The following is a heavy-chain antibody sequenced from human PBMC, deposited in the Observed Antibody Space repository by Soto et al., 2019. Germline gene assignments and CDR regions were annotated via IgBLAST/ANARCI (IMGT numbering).Heavy chain of an antibody. CDR2: IIPMFDST. J-gene: IGHJ3*02. Sequence: QVQLVQSGAEVKKPGSSVKVSCKASGGTFSTYSVSWVRQAPGQGLEWMGGIIPMFDSTKYAQTFQDRVTVTVQQSTSTVYMELSSLRSDDTAVYYCARSQGGEFQLLYAFDIWGQGTKVTVSS. CDR3: ARSQGGEFQLLYAFDI. CDR1: GGTFSTYS. V-gene: IGHV1-69*01. D-gene: IGHD1-26*01.